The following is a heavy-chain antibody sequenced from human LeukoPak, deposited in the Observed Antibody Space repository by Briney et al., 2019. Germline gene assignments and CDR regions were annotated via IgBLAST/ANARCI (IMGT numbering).Heavy chain of an antibody. Sequence: GGSLRLSCAASGFTVSSNYMSWVRQAPGKGLEWVSVIYSGGSTYYADSVKGRFTISRDNSKNTLYLRMNSLRAEDTAVYYCARDLPAEAFDIWGQGTMVTVSS. V-gene: IGHV3-53*01. CDR3: ARDLPAEAFDI. J-gene: IGHJ3*02. CDR1: GFTVSSNY. CDR2: IYSGGST.